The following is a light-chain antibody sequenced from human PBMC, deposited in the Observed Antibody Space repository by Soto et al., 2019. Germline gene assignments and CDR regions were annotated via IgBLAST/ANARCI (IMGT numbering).Light chain of an antibody. CDR1: SSDIGSNNY. J-gene: IGLJ3*02. CDR3: SSYTTTARL. V-gene: IGLV2-14*01. Sequence: QSALTQPASVSGSPGQSITISCTGTSSDIGSNNYVSWFQQRPGKAPTLIIYEVSNRPSGVSTHFSGSKSGNTASLTISGVLHEDEAEYYCSSYTTTARLFGGGTKVTVL. CDR2: EVS.